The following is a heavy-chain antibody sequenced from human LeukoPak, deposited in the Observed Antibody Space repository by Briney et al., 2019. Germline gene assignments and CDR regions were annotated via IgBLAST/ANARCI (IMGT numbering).Heavy chain of an antibody. D-gene: IGHD3-22*01. Sequence: GGSLRLSCAASGFTFSSYAMSWVRQAPGKGLEWVSAISGSGGSTYYADSVKGRFTISRDNSKNTLYLQMNSLRAEDTAVYYCARALYYYDSSGYYSSWYFDYWGQGTLVTVSS. V-gene: IGHV3-23*01. CDR3: ARALYYYDSSGYYSSWYFDY. CDR1: GFTFSSYA. J-gene: IGHJ4*02. CDR2: ISGSGGST.